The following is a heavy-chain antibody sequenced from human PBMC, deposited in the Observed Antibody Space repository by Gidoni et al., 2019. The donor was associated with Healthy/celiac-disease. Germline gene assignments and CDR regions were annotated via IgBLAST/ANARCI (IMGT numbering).Heavy chain of an antibody. CDR1: GGTFSSYT. D-gene: IGHD2-15*01. CDR2: IIPILGIA. V-gene: IGHV1-69*08. Sequence: QVQLVQSGAEVKKPGSSVKVSCKASGGTFSSYTISWVRQAPGQGLEWMGRIIPILGIANYAQKFQGRVTITADKSTSTAYMELSSLRSEDTAVYYCGRDRRVVVAATPYNWFDPWGQGTLVTVSS. J-gene: IGHJ5*02. CDR3: GRDRRVVVAATPYNWFDP.